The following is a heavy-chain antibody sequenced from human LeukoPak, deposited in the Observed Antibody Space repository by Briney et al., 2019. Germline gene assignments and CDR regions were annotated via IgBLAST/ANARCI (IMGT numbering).Heavy chain of an antibody. V-gene: IGHV3-21*04. CDR2: ISSSSSYI. Sequence: PGGSLRLSCAASGFTFSSYSMNWVRQAPGKGLEWVSSISSSSSYIYYADSVKGRFTISRDNAKNSLYLQMSSLGAEDTALYHCARNNGMDVWGQGTTVIVSS. CDR3: ARNNGMDV. J-gene: IGHJ6*02. CDR1: GFTFSSYS.